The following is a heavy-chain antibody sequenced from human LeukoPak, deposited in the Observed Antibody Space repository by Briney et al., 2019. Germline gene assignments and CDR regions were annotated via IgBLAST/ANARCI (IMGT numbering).Heavy chain of an antibody. CDR2: VNPSGGAT. CDR1: GYTFTSYY. CDR3: ARELRSSGYTY. D-gene: IGHD3-22*01. V-gene: IGHV1-46*01. J-gene: IGHJ4*02. Sequence: ASVKVSCKASGYTFTSYYIHWIRQAPGQGLEWMGVVNPSGGATTSAQKFQGRITMTKDTSASTVYMELSSLTSEDTAVYYCARELRSSGYTYWGQGALVTVSS.